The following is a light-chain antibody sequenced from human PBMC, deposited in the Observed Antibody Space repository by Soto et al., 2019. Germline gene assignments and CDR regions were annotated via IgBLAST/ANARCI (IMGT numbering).Light chain of an antibody. CDR1: QSVSNNY. V-gene: IGKV3-20*01. Sequence: EIVLTQSPGTLSLSPGDSAPRSCRASQSVSNNYVAWYQQKPGQAPRLLIYGASNRATGIPDRFSGSGSGTDFTLTISRLEPEDVAVYYCQQYGSSGTFGQGTKVDIK. J-gene: IGKJ1*01. CDR2: GAS. CDR3: QQYGSSGT.